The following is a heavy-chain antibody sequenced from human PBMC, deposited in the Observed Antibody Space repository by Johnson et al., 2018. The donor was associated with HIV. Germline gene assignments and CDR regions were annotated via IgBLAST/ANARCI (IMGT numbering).Heavy chain of an antibody. J-gene: IGHJ3*02. D-gene: IGHD3-16*01. Sequence: VQLVESGGGLVQPGRSLRLSCAASGFSFQDHAMHWVRQAPGKGLEWVSGISWNSGSIGYADSMKGRFTVSRDNAKNSLYLQMNSLRAEDTAVYYCAKDRGRPGTPAALDIWGQGTMVTVSS. V-gene: IGHV3-9*01. CDR2: ISWNSGSI. CDR3: AKDRGRPGTPAALDI. CDR1: GFSFQDHA.